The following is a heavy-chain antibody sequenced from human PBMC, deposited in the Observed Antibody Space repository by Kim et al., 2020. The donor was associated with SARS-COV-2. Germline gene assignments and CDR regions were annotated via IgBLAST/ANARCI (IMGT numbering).Heavy chain of an antibody. D-gene: IGHD3-22*01. Sequence: ASVKVSCKASGYTFTSYAMHWVRQAPGQRLEWMGWINAGNGNTKYSQKFQGRVTITRDTSAITAYMALSSLRSDDTAVYYCPRDGDSSGYYYQPALDY. J-gene: IGHJ4*01. CDR3: PRDGDSSGYYYQPALDY. V-gene: IGHV1-3*01. CDR2: INAGNGNT. CDR1: GYTFTSYA.